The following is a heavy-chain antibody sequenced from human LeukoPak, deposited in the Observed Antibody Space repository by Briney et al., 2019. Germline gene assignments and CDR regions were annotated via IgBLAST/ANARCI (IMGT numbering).Heavy chain of an antibody. CDR3: AIRSGGSCYWSPWCAFDI. CDR1: GYTFTGYY. J-gene: IGHJ3*02. Sequence: ASVKVSFKASGYTFTGYYMHWVRQAPGQGVEWMGWINPNSGGTNYAQKFQGKVTMTRDTSISTAYMELSRLRSDDTAVYYCAIRSGGSCYWSPWCAFDIWGQGTMVTVSS. CDR2: INPNSGGT. D-gene: IGHD2-15*01. V-gene: IGHV1-2*02.